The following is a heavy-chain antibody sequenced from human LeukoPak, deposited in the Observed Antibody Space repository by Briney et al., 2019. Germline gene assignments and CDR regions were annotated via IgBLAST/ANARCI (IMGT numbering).Heavy chain of an antibody. V-gene: IGHV3-15*01. D-gene: IGHD7-27*01. CDR3: TTDLGLNYYFDY. Sequence: GGALRLSCAASGFIYSNARLSWVRQARGKGLEWVGRIKSKTDGGTTDYAAPVKGRLTISRDDSKNTLYLQMNSLKTEDTAVYYCTTDLGLNYYFDYWGQGALVTVSS. CDR2: IKSKTDGGTT. CDR1: GFIYSNAR. J-gene: IGHJ4*02.